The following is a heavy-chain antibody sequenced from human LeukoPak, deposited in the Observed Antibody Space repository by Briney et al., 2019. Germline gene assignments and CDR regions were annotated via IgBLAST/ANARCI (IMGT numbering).Heavy chain of an antibody. V-gene: IGHV3-7*01. J-gene: IGHJ5*02. CDR3: ARATRGFDP. CDR2: IKQDGSEK. CDR1: GFTFSSYW. Sequence: GGSLRLSCAASGFTFSSYWMSWVRQAPGKGLEWVASIKQDGSEKYYVDSVKGRFTISKDNPKNSLYLQMNSLRAEDTAVYYCARATRGFDPRGQGTLVTVSS.